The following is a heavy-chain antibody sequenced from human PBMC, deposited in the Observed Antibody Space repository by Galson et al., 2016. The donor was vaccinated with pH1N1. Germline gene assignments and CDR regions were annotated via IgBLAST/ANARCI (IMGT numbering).Heavy chain of an antibody. CDR3: ARDRVALTGISDY. CDR1: GGSISSSIYY. CDR2: MYTSGTT. J-gene: IGHJ4*02. Sequence: TLSLTCTVSGGSISSSIYYWNWIRQPAGKGLEWIGRMYTSGTTTYNPSLESRVSISVDTSKNQFSLRLSSVTAADTAVYFCARDRVALTGISDYWGQGALVTVSS. V-gene: IGHV4-61*02. D-gene: IGHD3-10*01.